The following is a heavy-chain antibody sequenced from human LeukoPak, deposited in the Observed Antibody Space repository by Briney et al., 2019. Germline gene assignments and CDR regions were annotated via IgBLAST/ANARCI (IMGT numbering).Heavy chain of an antibody. Sequence: SETLSLTCTVSGGSISSYYWSWIRQPPGKGLEWIGYIYYSGSTNYNPSLKSRVTISVDTSKNQFSLKLSSVTAADTAVYYCARDSLIAGYSSPRDYYYGMDVWGQGTTVTVSS. J-gene: IGHJ6*02. CDR2: IYYSGST. D-gene: IGHD6-13*01. CDR1: GGSISSYY. CDR3: ARDSLIAGYSSPRDYYYGMDV. V-gene: IGHV4-59*12.